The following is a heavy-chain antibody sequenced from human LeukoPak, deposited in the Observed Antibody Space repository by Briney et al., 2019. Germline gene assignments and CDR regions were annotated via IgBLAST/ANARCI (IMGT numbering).Heavy chain of an antibody. CDR3: AKMVHTEQWLVPFDY. CDR2: ISGSGGST. D-gene: IGHD6-19*01. Sequence: GGSLRLSCAASGFTFSNFAMNWVRQAPGKGLEWVSTISGSGGSTYYADSVKGRFTISRDNSKNTLYLQMNSLRAEDTAVYYCAKMVHTEQWLVPFDYWGQGTLVTVSS. J-gene: IGHJ4*02. V-gene: IGHV3-23*01. CDR1: GFTFSNFA.